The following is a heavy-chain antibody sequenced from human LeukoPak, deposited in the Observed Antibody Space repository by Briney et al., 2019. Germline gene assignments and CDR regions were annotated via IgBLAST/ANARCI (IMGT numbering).Heavy chain of an antibody. CDR1: GSSIRNNAL. J-gene: IGHJ4*02. CDR2: IYHSGST. V-gene: IGHV4-28*01. D-gene: IGHD3-10*01. Sequence: PSETLSLTCAVSGSSIRNNALWGWIRQPPGKGLEWIGYIYHSGSTYYNPSLKSRVTMSADTSKNQFSLKLTSVTAVDTAVYYCARMVSGSGTYYFDSWGQGTLVTVSS. CDR3: ARMVSGSGTYYFDS.